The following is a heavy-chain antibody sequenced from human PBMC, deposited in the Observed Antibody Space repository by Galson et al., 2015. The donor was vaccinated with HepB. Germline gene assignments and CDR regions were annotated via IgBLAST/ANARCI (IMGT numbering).Heavy chain of an antibody. CDR1: GYTFTSYY. CDR2: INPSGGST. V-gene: IGHV1-46*01. D-gene: IGHD3-22*01. Sequence: SVKVSCKASGYTFTSYYMHWVRQAPGQGLEWMGIINPSGGSTSYAQKFQGRVTMTRDTSTSTVYMELSSLRSEDTAVYYCAREVTMIVVGSNWFDPWGQGTLVTVSS. J-gene: IGHJ5*02. CDR3: AREVTMIVVGSNWFDP.